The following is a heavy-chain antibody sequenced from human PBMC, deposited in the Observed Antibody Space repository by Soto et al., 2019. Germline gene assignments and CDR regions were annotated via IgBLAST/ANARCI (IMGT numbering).Heavy chain of an antibody. CDR2: IYYSGST. J-gene: IGHJ5*02. D-gene: IGHD3-16*01. CDR1: GGSISSGGYY. V-gene: IGHV4-31*03. Sequence: QVQLQESGPGLVKPSQTLSLTCTVSGGSISSGGYYWSWIRQHPGKGLEWIGYIYYSGSTYYNPSLQSRVTVAVDTSKNQFSLKLSSVTAADTAVYYCARVGGINWFDPWGQGTLVTVSS. CDR3: ARVGGINWFDP.